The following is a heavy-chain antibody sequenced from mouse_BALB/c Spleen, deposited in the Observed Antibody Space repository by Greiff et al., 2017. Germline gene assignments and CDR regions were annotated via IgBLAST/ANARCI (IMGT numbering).Heavy chain of an antibody. V-gene: IGHV7-3*02. CDR2: IRNKANGYTT. Sequence: EVNVVESGGGLVQPGGSLRLSCATSGFTFTDYYMSWVRQPPGKALEWLGFIRNKANGYTTEYSASVKGRFTISRDNSQSILYLQMNTLRAEDSATYYCARDALGTRGFAYWGQGTLVTVSA. CDR3: ARDALGTRGFAY. D-gene: IGHD3-3*01. J-gene: IGHJ3*01. CDR1: GFTFTDYY.